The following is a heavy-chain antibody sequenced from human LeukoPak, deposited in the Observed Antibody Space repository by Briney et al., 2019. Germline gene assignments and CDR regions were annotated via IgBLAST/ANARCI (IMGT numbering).Heavy chain of an antibody. Sequence: ASVKVSCRASGYTFTSYDINWVRQATGQGLEWMGWMNPNSGNTGYAQKFQGRVTMTRNTSISTAYMVLSSLRSEDTAVYYCARGGPSLPAGDYWGQGTLVTVSS. D-gene: IGHD2-2*01. CDR1: GYTFTSYD. J-gene: IGHJ4*02. V-gene: IGHV1-8*01. CDR3: ARGGPSLPAGDY. CDR2: MNPNSGNT.